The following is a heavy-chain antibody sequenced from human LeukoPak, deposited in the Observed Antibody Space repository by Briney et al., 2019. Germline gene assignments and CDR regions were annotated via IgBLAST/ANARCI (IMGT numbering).Heavy chain of an antibody. CDR1: GFTFSSYA. CDR2: ISGSGGST. Sequence: TGGSLRLSCAASGFTFSSYAMSWVRQAPGKGLEWVSAISGSGGSTYYADSVKGRFTISRDNAKNSLYLQMNSLRAEDTAVYYCAREGIAATYYFDYWGQGTLVTVSS. V-gene: IGHV3-23*01. CDR3: AREGIAATYYFDY. D-gene: IGHD6-13*01. J-gene: IGHJ4*02.